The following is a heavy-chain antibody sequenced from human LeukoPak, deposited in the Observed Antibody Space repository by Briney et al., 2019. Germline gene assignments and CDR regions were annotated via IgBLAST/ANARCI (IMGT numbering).Heavy chain of an antibody. J-gene: IGHJ4*02. CDR2: ISFSGNT. V-gene: IGHV4-59*01. Sequence: LETLSLTCTVSGGSISAYYWSWIRQPPRKGLEWIGYISFSGNTDYNPSLKSRVTISIDTSKNQFSLNLSSVTAADTAVYYCARAPTLYYFDYWGQGTLVTVSS. CDR1: GGSISAYY. CDR3: ARAPTLYYFDY.